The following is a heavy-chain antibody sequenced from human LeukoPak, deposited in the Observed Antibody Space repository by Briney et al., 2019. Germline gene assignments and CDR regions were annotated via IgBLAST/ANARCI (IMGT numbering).Heavy chain of an antibody. J-gene: IGHJ4*02. CDR2: IYTSGST. V-gene: IGHV4-61*02. Sequence: SETLSLTCTVSRGSISSGSYYWNWIRQLAGKGLEWIGRIYTSGSTYYNPSLKSRVTISVDTSKNQFSLKLSSVTAADTAVYYCAAPADMTTEALDYWGQGTLVTVSS. CDR1: RGSISSGSYY. CDR3: AAPADMTTEALDY. D-gene: IGHD4-11*01.